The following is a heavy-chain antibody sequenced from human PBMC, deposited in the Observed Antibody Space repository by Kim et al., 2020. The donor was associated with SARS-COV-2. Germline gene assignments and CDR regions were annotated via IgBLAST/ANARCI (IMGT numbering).Heavy chain of an antibody. J-gene: IGHJ3*02. V-gene: IGHV3-23*01. Sequence: GGSLRLSCAASGFTFTTYGMSWVRQAPGKGLEWVSAISTTGGSTYYADSVKGRFTISRDNSKDTLYLQMNSLRAEDTAVYYCAKDGKNWKYVGMSPFDI. CDR1: GFTFTTYG. CDR3: AKDGKNWKYVGMSPFDI. CDR2: ISTTGGST. D-gene: IGHD1-7*01.